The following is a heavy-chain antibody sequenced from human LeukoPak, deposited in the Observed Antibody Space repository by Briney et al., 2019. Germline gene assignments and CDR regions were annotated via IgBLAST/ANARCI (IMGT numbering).Heavy chain of an antibody. CDR1: GYTFTGYY. CDR2: INPNSGGT. CDR3: ARSITMVRGVIGSDY. D-gene: IGHD3-10*01. J-gene: IGHJ4*02. Sequence: ASVKVSCKASGYTFTGYYMHWVRQAPGQGLEWMGWINPNSGGTNYAQKFQGRVTMTRDTSISTACMELSRLRSDDTAVYYCARSITMVRGVIGSDYWGQGTLVTVSS. V-gene: IGHV1-2*02.